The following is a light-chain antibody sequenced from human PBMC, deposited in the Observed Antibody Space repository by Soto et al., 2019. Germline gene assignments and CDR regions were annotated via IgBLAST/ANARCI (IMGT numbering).Light chain of an antibody. V-gene: IGKV3D-20*02. J-gene: IGKJ1*01. CDR3: QQRSNWPPT. CDR2: GAS. CDR1: QSVSSNF. Sequence: EIVLTQSPGTLSLSPGERATLSCRASQSVSSNFLAWYQQKPGQAPRLLISGASNRATGIPDRFSGSGSGTDFTLTISSLEPEDFAVYYCQQRSNWPPTFGQGTKVDIK.